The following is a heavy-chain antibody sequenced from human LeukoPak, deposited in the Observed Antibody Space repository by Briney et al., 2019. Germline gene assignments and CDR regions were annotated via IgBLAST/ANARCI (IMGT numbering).Heavy chain of an antibody. CDR2: INHSGST. V-gene: IGHV4-34*01. CDR1: GGSFSGYY. D-gene: IGHD2-2*01. CDR3: ARGGLDCSSTSCYGNWFDP. J-gene: IGHJ5*02. Sequence: PSETLSLTCAVYGGSFSGYYWSWIRQPPGKGLEWIGEINHSGSTNYNPSLKSRVTISVDTSKNQFSLKLSSVTAADTAVYYCARGGLDCSSTSCYGNWFDPWGQGTLVTVSS.